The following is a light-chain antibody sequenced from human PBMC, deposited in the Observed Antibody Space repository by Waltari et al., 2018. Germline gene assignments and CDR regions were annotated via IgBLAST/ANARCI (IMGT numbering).Light chain of an antibody. V-gene: IGKV3-11*01. CDR3: QQRSSWLT. J-gene: IGKJ4*01. CDR2: DAS. Sequence: EIVLTQSTATLSSSPGERATLSCRASQSVRNYLAWYQQNPGQAPRLLIYDASNRATGIPARFSGSGSGTDFTLTISSLEPEDFAVYYCQQRSSWLTFGGGTKVEIK. CDR1: QSVRNY.